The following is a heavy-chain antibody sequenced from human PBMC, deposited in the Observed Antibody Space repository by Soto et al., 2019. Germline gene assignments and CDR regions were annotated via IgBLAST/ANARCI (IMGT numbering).Heavy chain of an antibody. D-gene: IGHD6-19*01. CDR3: AAGIAVGGVYDY. Sequence: QVQLQGSGPGLVKPSETLSLTCNVSGGSISFYYWSFSRQPPGKGLEWIGYIYYNGSTNYSPSLEGPLTISLDTSKNQLSPKPTPVTTADPAVYYCAAGIAVGGVYDYGSPGARVTVPS. J-gene: IGHJ4*02. CDR2: IYYNGST. CDR1: GGSISFYY. V-gene: IGHV4-59*03.